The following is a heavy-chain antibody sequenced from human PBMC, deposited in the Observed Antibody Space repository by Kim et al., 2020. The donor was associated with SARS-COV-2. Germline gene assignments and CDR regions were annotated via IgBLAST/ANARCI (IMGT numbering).Heavy chain of an antibody. V-gene: IGHV3-30*18. CDR2: ISYDGSNK. D-gene: IGHD5-18*01. J-gene: IGHJ4*02. CDR3: AKGGIQLWDTIDY. Sequence: GGSLRLSCAASGFTFSSYGMHWVRQAPGKGLEWVAVISYDGSNKYYADSVKGRFTISRDNSKNTLYLQMNSLRAEDTAVYYCAKGGIQLWDTIDYWGQGTLVTVSS. CDR1: GFTFSSYG.